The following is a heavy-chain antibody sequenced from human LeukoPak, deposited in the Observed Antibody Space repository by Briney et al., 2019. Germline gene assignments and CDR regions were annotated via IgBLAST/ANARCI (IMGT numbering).Heavy chain of an antibody. D-gene: IGHD5-24*01. J-gene: IGHJ4*02. CDR1: GFTFSSFG. V-gene: IGHV3-30*02. CDR2: IRYGGSNK. CDR3: AKDLGMGTRIDF. Sequence: GGSLRLSCAASGFTFSSFGMHWVRQAPGRGLEWVAFIRYGGSNKYYTDSVKGRFTISRDNSKNTLSLQMNSLRPEDTAVYYCAKDLGMGTRIDFRGQGTLVTVSS.